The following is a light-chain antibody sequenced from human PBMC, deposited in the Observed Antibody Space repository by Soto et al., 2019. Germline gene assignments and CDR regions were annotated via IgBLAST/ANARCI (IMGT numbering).Light chain of an antibody. J-gene: IGKJ1*01. V-gene: IGKV1-39*01. CDR1: QSIRNH. CDR3: QQYKSSST. Sequence: DIQMNRAPSSVSAAVEDRVIITCRASQSIRNHLNWYQQKPGKAPKLLIFAASSLQSGVPSRFSGSRSGPDFTLTISNLQPDDFATYYCQQYKSSSTFGQGTKLDIK. CDR2: AAS.